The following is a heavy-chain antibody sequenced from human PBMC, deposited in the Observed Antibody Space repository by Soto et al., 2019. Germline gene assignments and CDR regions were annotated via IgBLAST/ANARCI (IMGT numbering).Heavy chain of an antibody. CDR2: ISYSADKT. V-gene: IGHV3-23*01. CDR1: GFTFSNYV. Sequence: VGSLRLSCAASGFTFSNYVMSWVRQAPGKGLEWVSTISYSADKTFYADSVKGRFTISRDNSRDTLFLQMNSLRADDAAVYYCARRARTATTNWGAFDIWGQGTMVTVSS. J-gene: IGHJ3*02. D-gene: IGHD1-7*01. CDR3: ARRARTATTNWGAFDI.